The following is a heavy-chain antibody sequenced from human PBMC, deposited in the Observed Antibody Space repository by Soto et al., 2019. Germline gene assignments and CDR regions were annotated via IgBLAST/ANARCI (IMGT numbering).Heavy chain of an antibody. D-gene: IGHD6-19*01. Sequence: ASVKVSCKASGYTFTSYAMHWVRQAPGQRLEWMGWINAGNGNTKYSQKFQGRVTITRDTSASTAYMELSSLRSEDTAVYYCARDHRIAVAGTFDYWGQGTLVTVSS. CDR3: ARDHRIAVAGTFDY. J-gene: IGHJ4*02. CDR1: GYTFTSYA. V-gene: IGHV1-3*01. CDR2: INAGNGNT.